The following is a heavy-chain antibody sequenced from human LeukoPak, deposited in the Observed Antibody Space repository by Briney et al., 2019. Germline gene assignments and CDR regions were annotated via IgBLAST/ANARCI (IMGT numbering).Heavy chain of an antibody. J-gene: IGHJ4*02. Sequence: GESLKISCKGSGYSFTSYWIGWVRQMPGKGLEWMGIICPGDSDTGYSPSFQGQVTISADKSISTAYLQWSSLKASDTAMYYCARVRSGYCSSTSCVGFDYWGQGTLVTVSP. CDR1: GYSFTSYW. CDR3: ARVRSGYCSSTSCVGFDY. CDR2: ICPGDSDT. V-gene: IGHV5-51*01. D-gene: IGHD2-2*01.